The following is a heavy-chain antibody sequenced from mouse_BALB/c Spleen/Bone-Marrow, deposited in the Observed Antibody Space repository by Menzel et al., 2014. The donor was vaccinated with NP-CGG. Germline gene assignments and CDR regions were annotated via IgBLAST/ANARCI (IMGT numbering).Heavy chain of an antibody. CDR3: ARSGRYDGFAY. CDR1: GYTFTSYV. Sequence: VQLQQPGPELVKPGASVKMSCKASGYTFTSYVMHWVKQKPGQGLEWIGYINPYNDGTKYNEKFKGKATLTSDKSSSTAYMELSSLTSEDSAVYYCARSGRYDGFAYWGQGTQVTVSA. J-gene: IGHJ3*01. D-gene: IGHD2-14*01. CDR2: INPYNDGT. V-gene: IGHV1-14*01.